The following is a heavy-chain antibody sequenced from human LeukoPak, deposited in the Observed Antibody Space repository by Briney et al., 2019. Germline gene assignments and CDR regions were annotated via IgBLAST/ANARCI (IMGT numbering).Heavy chain of an antibody. CDR1: GGSFSGYY. D-gene: IGHD3-10*01. J-gene: IGHJ4*02. Sequence: TSETLSLTCAVYGGSFSGYYWSWIRQPPGKGLEWIGEINHSGSTNYNPSLKSRVTISVDTSKNQFSLKLSSVTAADTAVYYCARPRRYYYGSGSPWYFDYWGQGTLVTVSS. CDR2: INHSGST. V-gene: IGHV4-34*01. CDR3: ARPRRYYYGSGSPWYFDY.